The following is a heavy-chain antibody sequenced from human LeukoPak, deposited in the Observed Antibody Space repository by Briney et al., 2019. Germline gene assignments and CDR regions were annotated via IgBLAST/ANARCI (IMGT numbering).Heavy chain of an antibody. J-gene: IGHJ4*02. CDR3: AKDFDLGSFGDY. V-gene: IGHV3-23*01. CDR1: GFMFSSYA. Sequence: GGSLRLSCATSGFMFSSYAMNWVRQGPGKRLEWVSTISASGGSTFYADSMKGRFTISRDNSKNTLYLQMNSLRAEDTAVYFCAKDFDLGSFGDYWGQGTQVTVSS. D-gene: IGHD3-10*01. CDR2: ISASGGST.